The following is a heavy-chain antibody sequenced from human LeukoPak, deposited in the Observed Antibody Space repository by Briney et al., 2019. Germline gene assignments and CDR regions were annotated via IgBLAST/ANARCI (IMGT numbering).Heavy chain of an antibody. D-gene: IGHD6-19*01. CDR3: ASSTFLAVAGLPEY. Sequence: GGSLRLSCAASGFTFSDYYMSWIRHAPGKGLEWVSYISSSSSSTDYADSVKGRFTISRDNAKNSLYLQMNSLRAEDTAVYYCASSTFLAVAGLPEYWGQGILVTVSS. V-gene: IGHV3-11*06. CDR1: GFTFSDYY. CDR2: ISSSSSST. J-gene: IGHJ4*02.